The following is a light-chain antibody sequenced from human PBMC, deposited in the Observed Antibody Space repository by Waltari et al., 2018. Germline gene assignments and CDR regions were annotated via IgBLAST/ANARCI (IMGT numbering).Light chain of an antibody. CDR2: TLA. Sequence: IFLHVSPLNPGQFRRLLISTLAYRASRVPDRFSGTGSGSNFSLEISRVEAEDVGIYYCMQRLEFPYTFGQGTRLDMK. CDR3: MQRLEFPYT. V-gene: IGKV2-40*01. CDR1: IF. J-gene: IGKJ2*01.